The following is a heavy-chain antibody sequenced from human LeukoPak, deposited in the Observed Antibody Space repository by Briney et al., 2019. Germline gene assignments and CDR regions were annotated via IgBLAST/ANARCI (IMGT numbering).Heavy chain of an antibody. Sequence: ASVTVSCKASGYTFTDYYIHWKRQAPVQGLEWMGWINPARGGTNYAQKVQGRVTMTRDTSISTSYMELSRLKSDDTAVYFCARDRIPQTATYYYYYYMGVWAKGTTVTVSS. CDR1: GYTFTDYY. D-gene: IGHD1-14*01. CDR2: INPARGGT. J-gene: IGHJ6*03. CDR3: ARDRIPQTATYYYYYYMGV. V-gene: IGHV1-2*02.